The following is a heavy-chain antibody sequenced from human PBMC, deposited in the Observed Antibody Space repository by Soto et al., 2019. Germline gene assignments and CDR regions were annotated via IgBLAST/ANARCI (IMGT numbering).Heavy chain of an antibody. CDR1: GFTFGDYA. Sequence: GGSLRLSCTASGFTFGDYAMSWFRQAPGKGLEWVGFIRSKAYGGTTEYAASVKGRFTISRDDSKSIAYLQMNSLKTEDTAVYYCTRAGRGYSYGFYYGMDVWGQGTTVTVSS. V-gene: IGHV3-49*03. CDR2: IRSKAYGGTT. CDR3: TRAGRGYSYGFYYGMDV. D-gene: IGHD5-18*01. J-gene: IGHJ6*02.